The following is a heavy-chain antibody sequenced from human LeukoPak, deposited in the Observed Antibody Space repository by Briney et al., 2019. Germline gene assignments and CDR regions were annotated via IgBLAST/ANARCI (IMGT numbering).Heavy chain of an antibody. CDR3: AKSLVARWVAEY. J-gene: IGHJ4*02. Sequence: GGSLRLSCAASGFTFSNYAMNWVRQAPGKGVEGVSGITDSGGRAYYADSVKGRFTVSRDNSENTLYLQMKTLRAEDTATYFCAKSLVARWVAEYWGQGTLVTVSS. CDR2: ITDSGGRA. CDR1: GFTFSNYA. D-gene: IGHD2-15*01. V-gene: IGHV3-23*01.